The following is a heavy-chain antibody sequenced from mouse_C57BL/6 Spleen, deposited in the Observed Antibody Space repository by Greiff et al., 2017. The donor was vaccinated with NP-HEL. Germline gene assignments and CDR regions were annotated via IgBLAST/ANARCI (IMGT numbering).Heavy chain of an antibody. CDR1: GYTFTSYW. CDR2: IDPSDSYT. V-gene: IGHV1-50*01. D-gene: IGHD2-4*01. CDR3: ARSGDYGHF. J-gene: IGHJ2*01. Sequence: QVQLQQPGAELVKPGASVKLSCKASGYTFTSYWMQWVKQRPGQGLEWIGEIDPSDSYTNYNQKFKGKATLTVDTSSSTAYMQLSSLTSEDSAVYYCARSGDYGHFWGQGTTLTVSS.